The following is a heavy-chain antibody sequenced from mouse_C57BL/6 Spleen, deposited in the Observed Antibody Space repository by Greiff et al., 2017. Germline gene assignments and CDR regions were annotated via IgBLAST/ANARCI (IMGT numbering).Heavy chain of an antibody. J-gene: IGHJ2*01. D-gene: IGHD1-1*01. Sequence: VHLVESGAELARPGASVKLSCKASGYTFTSYGISWVKQRTGQGLEWIGEIYPRSGNTYYNEKFKGKATLTADKSSSTAYMELRSLTSEDSAVYFCARSAIYYYGSSHFDYWGQGTTLTVSS. CDR3: ARSAIYYYGSSHFDY. CDR1: GYTFTSYG. V-gene: IGHV1-81*01. CDR2: IYPRSGNT.